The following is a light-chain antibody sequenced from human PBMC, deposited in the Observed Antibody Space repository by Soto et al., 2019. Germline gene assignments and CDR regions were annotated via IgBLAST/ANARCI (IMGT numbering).Light chain of an antibody. CDR1: QSISSW. CDR2: QAS. J-gene: IGKJ1*01. CDR3: QQYKSYFRT. Sequence: DIQMTQSPSTLSASVGHRVTITSPASQSISSWLAWYQQKPGKAPKLLIYQASSLQSGVPSRFSGSGSETEFTLTISSLLPDDFATYFCQQYKSYFRTFGQGTRVEIK. V-gene: IGKV1-5*03.